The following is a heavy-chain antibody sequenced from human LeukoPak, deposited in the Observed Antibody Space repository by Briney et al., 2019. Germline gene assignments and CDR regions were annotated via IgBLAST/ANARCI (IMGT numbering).Heavy chain of an antibody. J-gene: IGHJ4*02. V-gene: IGHV4-59*08. CDR1: GGSISSYY. CDR2: IYYSGST. Sequence: PSETLSLTCTVSGGSISSYYWSWIRQPPGKGLEWIGYIYYSGSTNYNPSLKSRVTISVDTSKNQFSLKLSSVTAADTAVYYCASGKYSYGPNFDYWGQGTLVTVSS. CDR3: ASGKYSYGPNFDY. D-gene: IGHD5-18*01.